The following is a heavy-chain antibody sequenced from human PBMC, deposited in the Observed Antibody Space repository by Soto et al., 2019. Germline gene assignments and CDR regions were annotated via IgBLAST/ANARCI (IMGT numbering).Heavy chain of an antibody. CDR2: FNPILTMS. Sequence: QVQLVQSGADVKKPGSSVKVSCKASGDTFNFYTINWVRQAPGLGLEWMGRFNPILTMSNYAQKFEGRVRVTAEQXTRTAYMELSRLRAEDTAMYYCATSYGSGYRAFDFWGQGALVTVSS. CDR1: GDTFNFYT. V-gene: IGHV1-69*02. CDR3: ATSYGSGYRAFDF. J-gene: IGHJ4*02. D-gene: IGHD3-10*01.